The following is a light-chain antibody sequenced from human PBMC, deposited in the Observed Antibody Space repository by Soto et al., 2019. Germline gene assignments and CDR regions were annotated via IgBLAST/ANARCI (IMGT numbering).Light chain of an antibody. Sequence: EIVLTQSPATLSLSPGESATLSCRASQSISTYLAWYQQKPGQAPRLLIYDASNRATGIPARFSGIGSGTDFTLTISSLEPEDFAVYYCQQRSSWLTFVGGTKVESK. CDR2: DAS. J-gene: IGKJ4*01. CDR3: QQRSSWLT. CDR1: QSISTY. V-gene: IGKV3-11*01.